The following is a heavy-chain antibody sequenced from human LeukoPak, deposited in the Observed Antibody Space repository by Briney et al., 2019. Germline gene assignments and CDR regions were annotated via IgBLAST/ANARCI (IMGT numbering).Heavy chain of an antibody. D-gene: IGHD5-18*01. V-gene: IGHV3-11*01. CDR3: ASTPGYSYGNDAFDI. Sequence: GGSLRLSCAASGFTFSDYYMSWIRQAPGKGLGWVSYISSGGSNIYYADSVKGRFPIYRDNAKNSLYLQMNSLKTEDTAVYYCASTPGYSYGNDAFDIWGQGTMVTVSS. J-gene: IGHJ3*02. CDR1: GFTFSDYY. CDR2: ISSGGSNI.